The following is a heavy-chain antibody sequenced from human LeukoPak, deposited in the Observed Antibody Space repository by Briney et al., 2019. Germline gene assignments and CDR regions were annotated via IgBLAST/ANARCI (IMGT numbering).Heavy chain of an antibody. Sequence: SGTLSLTCAVYGGTFGGYYWSWIRQSPGKGLEWIGEINHSGSTNYNPSLKSRVTISVDTSKNQFSLKLSSVTAADTAVYYCARNADIVATLGAFDYWGQGTLVTVSS. CDR2: INHSGST. D-gene: IGHD5-12*01. V-gene: IGHV4-34*01. J-gene: IGHJ4*02. CDR3: ARNADIVATLGAFDY. CDR1: GGTFGGYY.